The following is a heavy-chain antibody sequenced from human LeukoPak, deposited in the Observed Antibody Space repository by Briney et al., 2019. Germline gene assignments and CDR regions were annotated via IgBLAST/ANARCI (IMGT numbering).Heavy chain of an antibody. V-gene: IGHV4-59*01. CDR1: GGSISSYY. Sequence: SETLSLTCTVSGGSISSYYRSWIRQPPGKGLEYIGYIYYSGYTNYNPSLKSRVTISVDTSKNQFSLKLSSVTAADTAVYYCARDQGWLQLLNYWGQGTLVTVSS. D-gene: IGHD5-24*01. CDR2: IYYSGYT. J-gene: IGHJ4*02. CDR3: ARDQGWLQLLNY.